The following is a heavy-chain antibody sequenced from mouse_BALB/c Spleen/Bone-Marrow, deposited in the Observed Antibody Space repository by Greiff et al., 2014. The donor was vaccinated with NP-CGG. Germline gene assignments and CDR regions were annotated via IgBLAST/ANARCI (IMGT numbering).Heavy chain of an antibody. CDR2: IYPGSGST. CDR3: TGAPGFAD. V-gene: IGHV1S22*01. J-gene: IGHJ3*01. CDR1: GYTFTSYW. Sequence: LQQSGSELVRPGASVKLSCKASGYTFTSYWMHWVKQRPGQGLEWIGNIYPGSGSTNYDEKFKSKATLTVDTSSRTAYMQLSSLTSVDSAVYYCTGAPGFADWGQGTLVTVSA.